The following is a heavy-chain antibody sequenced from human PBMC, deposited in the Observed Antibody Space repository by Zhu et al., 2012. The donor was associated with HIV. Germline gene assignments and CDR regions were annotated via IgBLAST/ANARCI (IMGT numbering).Heavy chain of an antibody. CDR1: GVSISNAVFY. J-gene: IGHJ4*02. CDR3: ARLAGWSGWDGSYFDN. Sequence: QVQLQESGPGLVRPSETLSLTCTVSGVSISNAVFYGAWIRQPPGQGLEWIGSVYYTGYTYYNPSLRSRITLSVDTSKNHFSLKLSSVTAADTAVYYCARLAGWSGWDGSYFDNWGQGTLVTVSS. V-gene: IGHV4-39*07. CDR2: VYYTGYT. D-gene: IGHD6-19*01.